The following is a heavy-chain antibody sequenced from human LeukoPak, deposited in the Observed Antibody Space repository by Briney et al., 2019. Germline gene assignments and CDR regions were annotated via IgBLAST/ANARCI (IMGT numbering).Heavy chain of an antibody. CDR2: IYHSGST. CDR1: GGSISSSNW. CDR3: AWSSGFFPGVVDY. V-gene: IGHV4-4*02. D-gene: IGHD3-22*01. J-gene: IGHJ4*02. Sequence: PSETLSLTCAVSGGSISSSNWWSWVRQPPGKGLEWIGEIYHSGSTNYNPSLKSRVTISVDKSKNQFSLKLSSVTAADTAVYYCAWSSGFFPGVVDYWGQGTLVTVSS.